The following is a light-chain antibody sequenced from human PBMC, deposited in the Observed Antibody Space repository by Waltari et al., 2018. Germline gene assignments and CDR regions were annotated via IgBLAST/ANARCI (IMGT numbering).Light chain of an antibody. Sequence: DIQMTQSPSSVSASVEDRVTITCRASQDINKWLAWFQQTLGKAPKLLIYAGSSLQSGVPSRFSGSGSGADFTLTISTLQPEDSATYYCQQAHSFPYSFGQGTKLEIK. CDR2: AGS. J-gene: IGKJ2*03. CDR3: QQAHSFPYS. CDR1: QDINKW. V-gene: IGKV1-12*01.